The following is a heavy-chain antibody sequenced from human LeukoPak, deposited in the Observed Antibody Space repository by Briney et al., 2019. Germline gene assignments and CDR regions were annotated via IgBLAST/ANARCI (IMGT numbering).Heavy chain of an antibody. CDR2: ISFDGTTK. CDR3: ARDYSGGGLDY. CDR1: GINFSSCT. V-gene: IGHV3-30*04. D-gene: IGHD3-10*01. J-gene: IGHJ4*02. Sequence: GRSLRLSCAASGINFSSCTMHWVRQAPGKGLQYVAVISFDGTTKLYADAVRGRFTISRDNSKNTLYLQVDSLRTEDTAVYYCARDYSGGGLDYWGQGTLVTVSS.